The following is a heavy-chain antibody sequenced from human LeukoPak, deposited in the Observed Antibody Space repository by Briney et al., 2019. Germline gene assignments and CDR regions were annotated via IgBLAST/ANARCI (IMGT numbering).Heavy chain of an antibody. D-gene: IGHD2-15*01. Sequence: SGGSLRLSCAASGFTFSRDSMNWVRQAPGKGLEWISYISRDSGIIYYADSVRGRFTISRDNAKNSLYLQMNSLRAEDTAVYYCVRDNPRCCGVVPANIDDYWGQGTLVTVSS. J-gene: IGHJ4*02. CDR2: ISRDSGII. CDR3: VRDNPRCCGVVPANIDDY. CDR1: GFTFSRDS. V-gene: IGHV3-48*01.